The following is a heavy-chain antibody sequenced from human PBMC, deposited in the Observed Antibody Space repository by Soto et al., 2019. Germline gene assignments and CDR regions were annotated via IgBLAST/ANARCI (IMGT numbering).Heavy chain of an antibody. CDR1: GYTFTRYT. D-gene: IGHD2-15*01. CDR3: ARGIATGQLDP. V-gene: IGHV1-3*01. J-gene: IGHJ5*02. CDR2: INPDNGNT. Sequence: ASVKVSCKASGYTFTRYTMNWVRQAPGQRLEWMGWINPDNGNTESSQKFQDRVIITRDTSASTAHMDLSSLRSEDTAVYYCARGIATGQLDPWGQGTLVTVSS.